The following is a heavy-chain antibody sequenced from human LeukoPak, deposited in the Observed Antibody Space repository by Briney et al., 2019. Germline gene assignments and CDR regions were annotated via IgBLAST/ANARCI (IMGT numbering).Heavy chain of an antibody. Sequence: GGSLRLSCVASGFPFSSYALSWVRQAPGKGLEWVSSISGSGGATYYADSVRGRFTISRDNSKNTLYLQMNSLRAEDAAVYYCARDFRIAAGFDYWGQGTLVTVSS. CDR2: ISGSGGAT. V-gene: IGHV3-23*01. D-gene: IGHD6-13*01. CDR1: GFPFSSYA. J-gene: IGHJ4*02. CDR3: ARDFRIAAGFDY.